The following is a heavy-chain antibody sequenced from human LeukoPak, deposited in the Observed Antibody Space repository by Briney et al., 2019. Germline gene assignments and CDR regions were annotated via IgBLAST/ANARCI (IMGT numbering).Heavy chain of an antibody. CDR3: ARHLDDFWSGYYTYYFDY. V-gene: IGHV4-39*01. CDR1: GGSISSSSYY. J-gene: IGHJ4*02. Sequence: SETLSLTCTVSGGSISSSSYYWGWIRQPPGKGLEWIGSIYYSGSTYYNPSLKSRVTISVDTSKNQFSLKLSSVTAADTAVYYCARHLDDFWSGYYTYYFDYWGQGTLVTVSS. D-gene: IGHD3-3*01. CDR2: IYYSGST.